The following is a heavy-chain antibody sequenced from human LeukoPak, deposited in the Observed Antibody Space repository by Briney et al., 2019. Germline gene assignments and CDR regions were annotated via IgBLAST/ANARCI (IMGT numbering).Heavy chain of an antibody. V-gene: IGHV4-4*07. CDR3: ARARIQLWGDAFDI. Sequence: SETLSLTCTVSGGSISSYYWSWIRQPAGKGLEWIGRIYTSGSTNYNPSLKSRVTMSVDTSKNQLSLKLSSVTAADTAVYYCARARIQLWGDAFDIWGQGTMVTVSS. CDR2: IYTSGST. J-gene: IGHJ3*02. CDR1: GGSISSYY. D-gene: IGHD5-18*01.